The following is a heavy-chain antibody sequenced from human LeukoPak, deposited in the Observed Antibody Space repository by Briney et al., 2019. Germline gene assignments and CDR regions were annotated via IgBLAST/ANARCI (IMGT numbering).Heavy chain of an antibody. V-gene: IGHV1-3*03. CDR1: GYTFTSYA. CDR3: AREGGAPAGSGSYRYYYYYYYMDV. Sequence: GASVKVSCKASGYTFTSYAMHWVRQAPGQRLEWMGWINAGNGNTKYSQEFQGRVTITRDTSASTAYMELSSLRSEDTAVYYCAREGGAPAGSGSYRYYYYYYYMDVWGKGTTVTISS. CDR2: INAGNGNT. D-gene: IGHD3-10*01. J-gene: IGHJ6*03.